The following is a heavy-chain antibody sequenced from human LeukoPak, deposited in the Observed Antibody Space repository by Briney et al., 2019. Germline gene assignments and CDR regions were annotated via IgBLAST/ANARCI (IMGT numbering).Heavy chain of an antibody. CDR3: AKASGIFDY. CDR1: GFTFDDYA. CDR2: ISWNSGSI. Sequence: PGRSLRLSCAASGFTFDDYAMHWVRQAPGKGLEWVSGISWNSGSIGYADSVKGRFTISRDNAKNSLYLQMNSLRAEDTAVYYCAKASGIFDYWGQGTLVTVSS. D-gene: IGHD1-26*01. V-gene: IGHV3-9*01. J-gene: IGHJ4*02.